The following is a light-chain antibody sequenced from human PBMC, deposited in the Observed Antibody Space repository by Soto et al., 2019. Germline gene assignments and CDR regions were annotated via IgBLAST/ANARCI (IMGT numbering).Light chain of an antibody. CDR2: EIT. CDR1: SCDIGCYTY. CDR3: GSYTTKSGPVV. J-gene: IGLJ2*01. Sequence: QSVLTQPASVSGSPGQWITISCTGTSCDIGCYTYVSWYQQYPGKAPKLLISEITNRPSGVSNRSSGSKSGNTASLTISVHQAEDEAHYYCGSYTTKSGPVVFGGGTKLTVL. V-gene: IGLV2-14*01.